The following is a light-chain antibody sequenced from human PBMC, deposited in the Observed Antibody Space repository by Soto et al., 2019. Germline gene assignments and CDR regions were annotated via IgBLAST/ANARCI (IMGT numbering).Light chain of an antibody. Sequence: CVLTQPASVSGSPGQSITIPCTGTSSDVGYDNYVSWYQQHPGRAPKSLIYEVSNRPSGVSNRFSGSQSGNTASLTISGLQAEDEADYYCSSYTSTSTYVFGTGTKVTVL. CDR3: SSYTSTSTYV. CDR1: SSDVGYDNY. CDR2: EVS. V-gene: IGLV2-14*01. J-gene: IGLJ1*01.